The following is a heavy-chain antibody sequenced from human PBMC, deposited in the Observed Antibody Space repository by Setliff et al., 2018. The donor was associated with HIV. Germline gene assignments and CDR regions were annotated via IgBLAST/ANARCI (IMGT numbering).Heavy chain of an antibody. CDR2: INHGGST. J-gene: IGHJ6*03. Sequence: SETLSLTCSVYSGSFSGYYWSWIRQSPGKGLEWIGEINHGGSTKYNPSFKSRLAMSVDTSKQQFSLKLNSVTAADTAVYYCARHYDSSGPNYRYYYMDVWGKGTTVTVSS. CDR3: ARHYDSSGPNYRYYYMDV. CDR1: SGSFSGYY. V-gene: IGHV4-34*01. D-gene: IGHD3-22*01.